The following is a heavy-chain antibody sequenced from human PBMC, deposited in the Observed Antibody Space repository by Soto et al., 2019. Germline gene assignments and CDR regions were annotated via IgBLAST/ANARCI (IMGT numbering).Heavy chain of an antibody. V-gene: IGHV3-30*09. J-gene: IGHJ4*02. CDR3: ARESGGSGDFDY. CDR1: GFTFSTYT. D-gene: IGHD6-19*01. Sequence: QVQLVESGGGVVQPGRSLRLSCAASGFTFSTYTIHWVRQAPGKGLEWVAFISSDESNKYYAASVKGRFAVSRDNSKNILYLQMNSLRAEDTAIYYCARESGGSGDFDYWGQGTLVTVSS. CDR2: ISSDESNK.